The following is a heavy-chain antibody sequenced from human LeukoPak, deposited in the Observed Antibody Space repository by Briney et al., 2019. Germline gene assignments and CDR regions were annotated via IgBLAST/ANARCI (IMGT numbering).Heavy chain of an antibody. D-gene: IGHD3-22*01. Sequence: PGRCLRLSRAPSAFTLSIYAIHSVRQAPGKGLEWVAVISFDGSNKYYADSVKGRFTISRDNSKNTLYLQMDSLRAEDTAVYYCAKDLGSSGFCYYYYMDVWGKGTTVTVSS. J-gene: IGHJ6*03. CDR2: ISFDGSNK. CDR1: AFTLSIYA. CDR3: AKDLGSSGFCYYYYMDV. V-gene: IGHV3-30*04.